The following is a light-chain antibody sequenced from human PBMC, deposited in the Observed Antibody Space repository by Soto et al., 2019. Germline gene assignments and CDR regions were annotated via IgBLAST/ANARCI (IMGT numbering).Light chain of an antibody. Sequence: IVFIPSPCIPSSSPGEIATLSCMACQSVNSFYLAWYQQKPGQAPRLLIYDTSTRATGIPDRFSGSGSGTDFTLTISRLEPEDFAVYYCHHYGSSRTFGQGTRLE. V-gene: IGKV3-20*01. CDR2: DTS. CDR1: QSVNSFY. CDR3: HHYGSSRT. J-gene: IGKJ5*01.